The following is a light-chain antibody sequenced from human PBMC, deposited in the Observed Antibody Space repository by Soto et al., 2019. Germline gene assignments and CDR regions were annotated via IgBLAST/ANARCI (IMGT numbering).Light chain of an antibody. J-gene: IGKJ2*01. CDR2: WAS. V-gene: IGKV4-1*01. Sequence: DIVMTQSPDSLAVSLGERATINCKSGQSVLYSSNNENYLAWYQQKPGQPPKLLIYWASTRESGVPDRFSGSGSATDFTLSISSLQAEDVAVYYCQQYYTTPYTFGQRTKLEIK. CDR3: QQYYTTPYT. CDR1: QSVLYSSNNENY.